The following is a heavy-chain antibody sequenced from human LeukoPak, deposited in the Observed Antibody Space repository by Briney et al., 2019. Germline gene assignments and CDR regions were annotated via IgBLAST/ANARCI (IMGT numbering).Heavy chain of an antibody. J-gene: IGHJ4*02. CDR2: VSAEGVRR. D-gene: IGHD2-15*01. V-gene: IGHV3-30*01. CDR1: GFTFSHYA. CDR3: VRDLTKHYSFDH. Sequence: GGSLRLSCAASGFTFSHYAMHWVRRPPGKGLEWVTFVSAEGVRRYYADSVKGRFTISRDDSKSSLYLQMNSLRVEDTALYYCVRDLTKHYSFDHWGQGALVTVSS.